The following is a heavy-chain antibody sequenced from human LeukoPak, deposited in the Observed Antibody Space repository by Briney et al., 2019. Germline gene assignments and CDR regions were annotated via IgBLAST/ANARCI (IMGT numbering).Heavy chain of an antibody. CDR3: ARAPKGNDV. CDR2: ISYDGSNK. CDR1: DLPSVAYA. J-gene: IGHJ4*02. Sequence: GGPLSLSCQPLDLPSVAYAMNWSAKAPAKGLEWVAVISYDGSNKYYADSVKGRFTISRDNSKNTLYLQMNSLRAEDTAVYYCARAPKGNDVWGQGTLVTVSS. V-gene: IGHV3-30*04. D-gene: IGHD1-1*01.